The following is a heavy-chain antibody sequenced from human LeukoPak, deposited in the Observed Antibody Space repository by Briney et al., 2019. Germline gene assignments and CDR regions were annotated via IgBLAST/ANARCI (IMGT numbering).Heavy chain of an antibody. Sequence: GRSLRLSCTASGFTFGDYVMSWVRQAPGKGLESVGFIRQPVYAGSTEYVASVKGRFTISRDDSKSAVYLQLNSLRTEDTAVYYCTRFNGFYDYWGQGTLVTVSS. CDR3: TRFNGFYDY. CDR1: GFTFGDYV. D-gene: IGHD2-8*01. CDR2: IRQPVYAGST. J-gene: IGHJ4*02. V-gene: IGHV3-49*04.